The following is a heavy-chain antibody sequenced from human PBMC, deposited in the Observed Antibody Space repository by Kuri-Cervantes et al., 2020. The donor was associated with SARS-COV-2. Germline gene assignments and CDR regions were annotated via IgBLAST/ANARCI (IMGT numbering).Heavy chain of an antibody. J-gene: IGHJ5*02. D-gene: IGHD6-19*01. CDR2: INPSGGST. V-gene: IGHV1-46*01. Sequence: ASVKVSCKASGYTFTGYYMHWVRQAPGQGLEWMGIINPSGGSTSYAQKFQGRVTMTRDTSTSTVYMELSSLRSEDTAVYYCARGSGYSSGWPLNWFDPWGQGTLVTVSS. CDR3: ARGSGYSSGWPLNWFDP. CDR1: GYTFTGYY.